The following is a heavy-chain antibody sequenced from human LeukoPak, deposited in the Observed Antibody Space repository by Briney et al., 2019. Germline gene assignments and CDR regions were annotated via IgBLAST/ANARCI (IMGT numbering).Heavy chain of an antibody. CDR1: GFTFSSCA. Sequence: PGGSLRLSCAASGFTFSSCAMNWVRQAPGKGLEWVSVISGSSSTYYADSVKGRFTISRDNSKNTLYLQMNSLRAEDTAVYYCAKDWYSSGPNWFDPWGQGTLVTVSS. V-gene: IGHV3-23*01. CDR3: AKDWYSSGPNWFDP. J-gene: IGHJ5*02. D-gene: IGHD6-19*01. CDR2: ISGSSST.